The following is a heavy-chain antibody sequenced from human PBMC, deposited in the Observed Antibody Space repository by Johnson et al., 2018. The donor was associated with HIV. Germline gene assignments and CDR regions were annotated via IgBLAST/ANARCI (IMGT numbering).Heavy chain of an antibody. CDR2: ISYDGNTK. D-gene: IGHD5-18*01. CDR1: EFTFSRFA. J-gene: IGHJ3*02. CDR3: ARGRRIQLWLLADAFDI. V-gene: IGHV3-30-3*01. Sequence: QVQLVESGGGVVRPGRSLRLSCAACEFTFSRFAMHWVRQAPGKGLEWVAVISYDGNTKYYTDSVKGRFTISRDNSKNTLYLQMNSLRAEDTAVYYCARGRRIQLWLLADAFDIWGQGTMVTVSS.